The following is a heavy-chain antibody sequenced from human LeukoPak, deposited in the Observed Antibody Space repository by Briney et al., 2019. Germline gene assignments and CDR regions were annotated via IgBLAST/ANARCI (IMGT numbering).Heavy chain of an antibody. Sequence: PGGSLRLSCAASGFTFSNAWMSWVRQAPGKGLEWVGRIKSKTDGGTTDYAAPVKGRFTISRDDSKNTLYLQMNSLKTEDTAVYYCTTTFIAVAGPFDYWGQGTLVTVSS. CDR2: IKSKTDGGTT. J-gene: IGHJ4*02. CDR1: GFTFSNAW. D-gene: IGHD6-19*01. V-gene: IGHV3-15*01. CDR3: TTTFIAVAGPFDY.